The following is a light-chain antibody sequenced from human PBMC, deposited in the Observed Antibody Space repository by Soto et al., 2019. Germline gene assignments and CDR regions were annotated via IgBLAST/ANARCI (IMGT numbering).Light chain of an antibody. J-gene: IGLJ1*01. Sequence: QSALTQPASVSGSPGQSITISCTGTSSDVGGYNYVSWYQQHPGKAPKLIIYDVSNRPSGVSNRFSGSKSGNTASLTISGLHAEDEADYYCSSYTSSSTLYVFGTGTKLTV. CDR3: SSYTSSSTLYV. CDR1: SSDVGGYNY. V-gene: IGLV2-14*01. CDR2: DVS.